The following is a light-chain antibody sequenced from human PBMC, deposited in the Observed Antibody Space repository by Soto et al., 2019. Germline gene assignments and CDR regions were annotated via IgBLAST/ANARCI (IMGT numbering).Light chain of an antibody. CDR1: QSISSY. V-gene: IGKV1-39*01. CDR2: AAS. Sequence: DIPMTQSPSSLSASVGDRVTITCRASQSISSYLNWYQQKPGKAPKLLIYAASSLRSGVPSRFSGSGSGTDFTLTINSLQPEDFAIYYCQQSYSTPYTFGQGTKLEIK. J-gene: IGKJ2*01. CDR3: QQSYSTPYT.